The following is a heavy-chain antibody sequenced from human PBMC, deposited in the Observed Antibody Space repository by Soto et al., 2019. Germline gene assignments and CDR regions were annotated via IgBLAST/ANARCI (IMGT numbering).Heavy chain of an antibody. J-gene: IGHJ6*02. V-gene: IGHV4-30-4*01. CDR2: ISSIGST. CDR1: GGSISSGDYF. Sequence: QVQLQESGPGLVKPSQTLSLTCTVSGGSISSGDYFWSWIRQSPGKGLEWIGYISSIGSTYYNPSLKSRVSVSRDTSKKQFSLKLSSVTTTGTAVYYCARGLVIRPYYYHGMDVWGQGTTVTVSS. CDR3: ARGLVIRPYYYHGMDV. D-gene: IGHD3-9*01.